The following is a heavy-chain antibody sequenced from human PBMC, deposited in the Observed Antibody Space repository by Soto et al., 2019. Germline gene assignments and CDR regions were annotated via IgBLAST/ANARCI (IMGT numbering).Heavy chain of an antibody. V-gene: IGHV3-15*01. CDR2: IKSKTDGGTT. Sequence: PGGSLRLSCAASGFTFSNAWMSWVRQAPGKGLEWVGRIKSKTDGGTTDYAAPVKGRFTISRDDSKNTLYLQMKSLKTEDTAVYYCNTDRRYYCTNGVCYYTWFDPWGKGTLVTVSS. CDR3: NTDRRYYCTNGVCYYTWFDP. J-gene: IGHJ5*02. D-gene: IGHD2-8*01. CDR1: GFTFSNAW.